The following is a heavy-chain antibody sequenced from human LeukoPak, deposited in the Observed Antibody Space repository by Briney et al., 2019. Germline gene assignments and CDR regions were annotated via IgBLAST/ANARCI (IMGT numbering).Heavy chain of an antibody. J-gene: IGHJ4*02. Sequence: SVKVSCKASGGTFSSYAISWVRQAPGQGLEWMGGIIPIFGTANYAQKFQGRVTITADESTSTAYMELSSLRSEDTTVYYCARAGLRYQYYFDYWGQGTLVTVSS. CDR3: ARAGLRYQYYFDY. CDR2: IIPIFGTA. V-gene: IGHV1-69*13. D-gene: IGHD3-9*01. CDR1: GGTFSSYA.